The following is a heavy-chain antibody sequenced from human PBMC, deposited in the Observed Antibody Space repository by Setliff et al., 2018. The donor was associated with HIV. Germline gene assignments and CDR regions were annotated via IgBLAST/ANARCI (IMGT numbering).Heavy chain of an antibody. Sequence: PSETLSLTCTVSGGSISTYYWSWIRQPPGKGLEWIGYISYSGSTKYNPSLKSRVTLSVNTSKNQFSLKLNSVTAADTAVYYCARGFRQSLRNWFDPWGQGTLVTVSS. D-gene: IGHD4-4*01. CDR3: ARGFRQSLRNWFDP. CDR1: GGSISTYY. CDR2: ISYSGST. J-gene: IGHJ5*02. V-gene: IGHV4-59*01.